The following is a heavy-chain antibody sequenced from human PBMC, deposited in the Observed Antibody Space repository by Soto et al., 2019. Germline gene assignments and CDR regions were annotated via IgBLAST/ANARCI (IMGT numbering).Heavy chain of an antibody. CDR3: AKAYFVWSSEQPYYFDY. Sequence: EVQLLDSGGGLVQPGGSLRLPCAASGFTFSTYAMTWVRQGPGKGLEWVSGISGSGGRSYYADSVKGRFTISRDNAKSTLYLQMNSLRAEDTAVYYCAKAYFVWSSEQPYYFDYSGQGTLVTVSS. D-gene: IGHD3-16*01. CDR1: GFTFSTYA. V-gene: IGHV3-23*01. J-gene: IGHJ4*02. CDR2: ISGSGGRS.